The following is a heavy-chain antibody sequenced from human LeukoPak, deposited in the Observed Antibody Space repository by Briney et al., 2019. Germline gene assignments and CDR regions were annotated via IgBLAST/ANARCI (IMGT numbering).Heavy chain of an antibody. Sequence: GGSLRLSCAASGFTFSNYGMHWVRQAPGKGLEWVAVISYDGSNQYYADSVKGRFTISRDNSKNTIYLQMNSLRAEDTAVYYCARDGAAAGRAPYFQHWGQGTLVTVSS. D-gene: IGHD6-13*01. CDR1: GFTFSNYG. CDR3: ARDGAAAGRAPYFQH. J-gene: IGHJ1*01. CDR2: ISYDGSNQ. V-gene: IGHV3-30*03.